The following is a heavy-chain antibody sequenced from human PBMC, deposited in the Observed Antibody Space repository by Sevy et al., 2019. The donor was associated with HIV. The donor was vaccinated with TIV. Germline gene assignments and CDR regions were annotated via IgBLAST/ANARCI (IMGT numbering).Heavy chain of an antibody. CDR1: GGTFSSYA. D-gene: IGHD1-1*01. Sequence: ASVKVSCKASGGTFSSYAISWVRQAPGQGLEWRGGIIPIFGTANYAQKFQGRVTITADESTNTAYMELSSLRSEDTAVYYCARDRPSLPKLEIDAFDIWGQGTMVTVSS. CDR3: ARDRPSLPKLEIDAFDI. J-gene: IGHJ3*02. V-gene: IGHV1-69*13. CDR2: IIPIFGTA.